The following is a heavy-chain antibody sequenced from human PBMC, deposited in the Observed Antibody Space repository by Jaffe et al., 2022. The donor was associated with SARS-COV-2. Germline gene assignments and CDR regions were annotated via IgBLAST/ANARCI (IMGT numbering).Heavy chain of an antibody. CDR1: GFTFRSYA. V-gene: IGHV3-23*01. Sequence: EVQLLESGGGLVQPGGSLRLSCAASGFTFRSYAMSWVRQAPGKGLEWVSGISGGADSTHYADSVKGRFTISRDNSKNTLYLQMNTLRAEDTAIYYCAKDRGFDYGYGVDVWGQGTTVTVSS. CDR2: ISGGADST. CDR3: AKDRGFDYGYGVDV. J-gene: IGHJ6*02. D-gene: IGHD4-17*01.